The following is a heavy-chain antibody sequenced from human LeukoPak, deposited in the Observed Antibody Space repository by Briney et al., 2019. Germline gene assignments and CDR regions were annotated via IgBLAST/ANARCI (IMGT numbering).Heavy chain of an antibody. CDR2: VSGSGVST. V-gene: IGHV3-23*01. CDR1: GFTFSSYG. CDR3: ARDLGQYYDTSDNWFDP. D-gene: IGHD3-22*01. Sequence: GGTLRLSCAASGFTFSSYGMSWVRQAPGKGLEWVSAVSGSGVSTYYADSVKGRFTISRDNAKNTLNLQMNSLRAEDTAVYYCARDLGQYYDTSDNWFDPWGQGTLVIVSS. J-gene: IGHJ5*02.